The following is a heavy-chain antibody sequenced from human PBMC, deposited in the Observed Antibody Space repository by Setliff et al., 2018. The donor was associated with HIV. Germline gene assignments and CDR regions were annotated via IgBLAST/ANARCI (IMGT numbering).Heavy chain of an antibody. J-gene: IGHJ5*02. V-gene: IGHV1-69*04. Sequence: AASVKVSCKASGDTFRSYAISWVRQAPGQGPEWMGRIIPALGTANYAPKFKDRVTISADKSTRTAYMDLTSLTFDDTGVYYCARDIGDDFWSGYSNWFDPWGQGTLVTVSS. D-gene: IGHD3-3*01. CDR2: IIPALGTA. CDR3: ARDIGDDFWSGYSNWFDP. CDR1: GDTFRSYA.